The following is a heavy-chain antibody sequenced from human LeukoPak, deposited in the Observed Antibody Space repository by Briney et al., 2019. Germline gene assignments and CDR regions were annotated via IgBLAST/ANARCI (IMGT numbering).Heavy chain of an antibody. D-gene: IGHD3-22*01. V-gene: IGHV3-23*01. Sequence: PGGSLRLSCAASGFTFNNYAMAWVRQAPGKGLEWVSSISGSGGSTYYADSVKGRFTVSRDNSKNTLYLQMNSLRAEDTAVYYCAKSGYYYDSSGYYFDYWGQGTLVTVSS. CDR1: GFTFNNYA. J-gene: IGHJ4*02. CDR2: ISGSGGST. CDR3: AKSGYYYDSSGYYFDY.